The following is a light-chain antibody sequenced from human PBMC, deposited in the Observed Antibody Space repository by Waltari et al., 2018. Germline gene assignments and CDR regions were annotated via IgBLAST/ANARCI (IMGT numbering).Light chain of an antibody. V-gene: IGKV3-20*01. Sequence: EFVLTQSPGTLSLSPGERATLSCRASQSLSRSRLAWYQQKPGQAPRLLIYAASSSATGIPDRFSGSGSGTDFSLTISRVEPEDFAVYYCQQYGSSVMYTFGQGTKLEIQ. CDR3: QQYGSSVMYT. CDR2: AAS. CDR1: QSLSRSR. J-gene: IGKJ2*01.